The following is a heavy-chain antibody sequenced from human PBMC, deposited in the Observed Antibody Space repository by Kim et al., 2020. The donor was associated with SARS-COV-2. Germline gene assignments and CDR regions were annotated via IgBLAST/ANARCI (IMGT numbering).Heavy chain of an antibody. V-gene: IGHV1-3*01. CDR2: INAGNGNT. D-gene: IGHD2-15*01. Sequence: ASVKVSCKASGYTFTRYGMHWVRQAPGQRLEWMGWINAGNGNTKYSQKFQGRVTITRDTSASTAYMELSSLRSEDTAVYHCARDSLMVAATLYYFDYWGQGTLVTVSS. CDR3: ARDSLMVAATLYYFDY. CDR1: GYTFTRYG. J-gene: IGHJ4*02.